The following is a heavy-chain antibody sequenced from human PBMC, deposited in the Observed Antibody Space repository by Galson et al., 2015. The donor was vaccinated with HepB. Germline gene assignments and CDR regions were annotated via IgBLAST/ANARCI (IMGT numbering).Heavy chain of an antibody. V-gene: IGHV3-33*01. CDR2: IWYDGSNK. J-gene: IGHJ5*02. D-gene: IGHD3-3*01. Sequence: SLRLSCAASGFTFSSYGMHWVRQAPGKGLEWVAVIWYDGSNKYYADSVKGRFTISRDNSKNTLYLQMNSLRAEDTAVYYCARSEYYDFWSGYRALSGGFDPWGQGTLVTVSS. CDR1: GFTFSSYG. CDR3: ARSEYYDFWSGYRALSGGFDP.